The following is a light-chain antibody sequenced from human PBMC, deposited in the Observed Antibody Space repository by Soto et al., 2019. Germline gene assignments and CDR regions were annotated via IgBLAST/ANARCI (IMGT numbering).Light chain of an antibody. J-gene: IGLJ2*01. V-gene: IGLV1-40*01. CDR2: GSS. Sequence: QSVLTQQPSVSGAPGQRVTISCTGSSSNIGAGHVVHWYQQFPGRAPNLLIYGSSNRPSGVPDRFSGSKSGTSASLAITGLQADDEADYYCQSYDNSLSASVFGGGTKLTVL. CDR3: QSYDNSLSASV. CDR1: SSNIGAGHV.